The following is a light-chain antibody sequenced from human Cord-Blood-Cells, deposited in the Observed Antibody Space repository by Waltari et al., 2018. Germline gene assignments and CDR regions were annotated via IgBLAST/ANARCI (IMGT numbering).Light chain of an antibody. CDR3: SSYTSSSTWV. Sequence: QSALTQPASVSGSPGQSLTISCTGTGSDVGGYHSVSWYQQHPGKAPKLMIYEDSNRPSGVSNRFSGSKSGNTASLTISGLQAEDEADYYCSSYTSSSTWVFGGGTKLTVL. V-gene: IGLV2-14*01. CDR1: GSDVGGYHS. CDR2: EDS. J-gene: IGLJ3*02.